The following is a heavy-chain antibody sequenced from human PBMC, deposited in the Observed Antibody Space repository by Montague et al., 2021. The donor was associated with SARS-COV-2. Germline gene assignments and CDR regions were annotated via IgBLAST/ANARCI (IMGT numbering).Heavy chain of an antibody. V-gene: IGHV4-4*07. CDR3: ARVQRGYYYGLGVSAHFDY. D-gene: IGHD3-10*01. Sequence: SETLSLTCSVSGDSITNHYWSWIRQPAGKGLEWIGRMHFTGKTNFSPFFSSRLTMSADTSKNQFSLKLSSVTAADTAEYYCARVQRGYYYGLGVSAHFDYWAQGTLVTVSS. J-gene: IGHJ4*02. CDR1: GDSITNHY. CDR2: MHFTGKT.